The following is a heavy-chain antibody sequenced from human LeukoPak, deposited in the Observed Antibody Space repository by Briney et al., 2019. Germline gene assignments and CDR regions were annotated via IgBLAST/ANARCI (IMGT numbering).Heavy chain of an antibody. Sequence: GGSLRLSCAASGFTFSSYGMHWVRQAPGKGLEWVAVISYDGSNKYYADSVKGRFTISRDNSKNTLYLQMNSLRAEDTAVYYCAKDAVAASGTYDYWGQGPLVTVSS. D-gene: IGHD1-14*01. CDR1: GFTFSSYG. J-gene: IGHJ4*02. V-gene: IGHV3-30*18. CDR3: AKDAVAASGTYDY. CDR2: ISYDGSNK.